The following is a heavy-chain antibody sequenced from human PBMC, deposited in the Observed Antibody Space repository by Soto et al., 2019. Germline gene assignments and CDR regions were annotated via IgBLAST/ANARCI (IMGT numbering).Heavy chain of an antibody. CDR2: ISANGQGI. D-gene: IGHD2-2*01. CDR1: GFTFTYYA. Sequence: GGSLRLSCTASGFTFTYYAFSWVRQAPGKGLEWVSAISANGQGIYYADSVRGRFTISRDNSKNTVFLHMDGLRAEDTAVYYCAKDRDYPRDQFHYWGQGTLVTAPQ. J-gene: IGHJ4*02. V-gene: IGHV3-23*01. CDR3: AKDRDYPRDQFHY.